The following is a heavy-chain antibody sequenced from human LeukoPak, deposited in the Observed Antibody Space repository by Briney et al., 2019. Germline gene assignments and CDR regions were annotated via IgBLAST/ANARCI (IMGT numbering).Heavy chain of an antibody. Sequence: APETLSLTCTVSGGSINSGGFYWSWIRQPPGKGLEWIGYIYYSGTTYYNPSLQSRVTLSVDTSKKLFSLHLNSVTAADTAVYYCARVYHNKSAYDIWGQGTMVTVSS. V-gene: IGHV4-31*03. CDR1: GGSINSGGFY. D-gene: IGHD2-2*02. CDR3: ARVYHNKSAYDI. CDR2: IYYSGTT. J-gene: IGHJ3*02.